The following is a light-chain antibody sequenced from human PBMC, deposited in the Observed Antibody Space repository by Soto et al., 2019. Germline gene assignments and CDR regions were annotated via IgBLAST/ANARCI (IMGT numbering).Light chain of an antibody. V-gene: IGKV1-6*01. CDR1: QGIRTE. CDR2: AAS. CDR3: LQDYDYPRT. J-gene: IGKJ1*01. Sequence: ATQMTQSPSSVSASVGDRVTIACRASQGIRTELGWYQQKAGEAPKLLIYAASTLQSGVPPRFSGSGSGTDFTLTISSLQPEDFATYYCLQDYDYPRTFGQGTKVEMK.